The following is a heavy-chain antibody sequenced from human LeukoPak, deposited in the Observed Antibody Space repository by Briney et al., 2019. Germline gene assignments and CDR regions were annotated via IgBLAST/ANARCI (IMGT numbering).Heavy chain of an antibody. CDR3: AKRIQSAMATGY. Sequence: GGSLRLSCAASGFTFSNSALSWVRQAPGKGLEWVSDINGSGGSTYYADSVKGRFTISRDNSKNTLYLQMNSLRAEDTAVYYCAKRIQSAMATGYWGQGTLVTVSS. CDR2: INGSGGST. D-gene: IGHD5-18*01. CDR1: GFTFSNSA. V-gene: IGHV3-23*01. J-gene: IGHJ4*02.